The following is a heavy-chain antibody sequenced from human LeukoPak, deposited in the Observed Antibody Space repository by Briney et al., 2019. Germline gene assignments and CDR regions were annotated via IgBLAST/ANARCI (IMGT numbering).Heavy chain of an antibody. CDR1: GRSISSHY. D-gene: IGHD3-3*01. V-gene: IGHV4-59*11. CDR2: IYYSGST. Sequence: PSATLSVTSTVSGRSISSHYWSWIRQPPGQGLEKNGYIYYSGSTNYNPSLKSRVTISVDTSKNQFSLKLSSVTAADTAVYYCARYYDFWSGYFDYWGQGTLVTVSS. CDR3: ARYYDFWSGYFDY. J-gene: IGHJ4*02.